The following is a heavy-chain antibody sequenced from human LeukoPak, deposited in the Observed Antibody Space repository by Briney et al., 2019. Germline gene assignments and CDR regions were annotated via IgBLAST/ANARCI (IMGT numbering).Heavy chain of an antibody. CDR3: TTVEEYCSSTNCYDY. CDR2: IKSKTDGGTI. J-gene: IGHJ4*02. D-gene: IGHD2-2*01. CDR1: GFTFSNAW. V-gene: IGHV3-15*01. Sequence: GGSLRLSCTASGFTFSNAWMSWVRQAPGKGLEWVGRIKSKTDGGTIDYAAPVKGRFTISRDDSKNTLYLQMNSLKTEDTAVYYCTTVEEYCSSTNCYDYWGQGTLVTVSS.